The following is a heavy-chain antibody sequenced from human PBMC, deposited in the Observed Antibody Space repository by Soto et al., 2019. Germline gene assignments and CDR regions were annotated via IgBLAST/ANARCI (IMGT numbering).Heavy chain of an antibody. J-gene: IGHJ6*02. Sequence: SHTMPATFPVSCYTVTWINYYPRWDRLSPGKSLEWIGLINYNENTNYNPSLRSRVTISLNASKNQFSLTLRYVTAADTARYDGAREFSGNYYYKYDIDGWGQGTAV. CDR3: AREFSGNYYYKYDIDG. CDR2: INYNENT. V-gene: IGHV4-61*01. CDR1: CYTVTWINYY.